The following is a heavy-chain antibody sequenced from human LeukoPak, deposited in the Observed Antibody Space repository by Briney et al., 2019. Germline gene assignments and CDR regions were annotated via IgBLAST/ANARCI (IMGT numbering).Heavy chain of an antibody. CDR1: GYTFTGYY. CDR3: ARDRYGSGSSSFDP. J-gene: IGHJ5*02. D-gene: IGHD3-10*01. Sequence: ASVKVSCKASGYTFTGYYMHWVRQAPGPGLEWMGWINPNSGGTNYAQKFQGRVTMTRDTSISTAYMELSRLRSDDTAVYYCARDRYGSGSSSFDPWGQGTLVTVSS. CDR2: INPNSGGT. V-gene: IGHV1-2*02.